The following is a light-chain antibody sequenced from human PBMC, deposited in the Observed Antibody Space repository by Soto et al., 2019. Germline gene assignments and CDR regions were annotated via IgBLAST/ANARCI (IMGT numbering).Light chain of an antibody. V-gene: IGKV3D-7*01. CDR3: LRRHDLPLA. CDR1: QRVDSRS. Sequence: ELVMTQSPGTLSLSPGDRATLSCRASQRVDSRSLSWYQQIPEQAPRLLIYGAATRASGFPARFSGSGSGTDFTLTISSLQPEDFAVYSCLRRHDLPLAFGRGTKVEVK. J-gene: IGKJ4*01. CDR2: GAA.